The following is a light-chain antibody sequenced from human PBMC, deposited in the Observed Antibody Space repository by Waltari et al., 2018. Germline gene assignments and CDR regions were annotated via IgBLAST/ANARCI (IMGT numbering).Light chain of an antibody. V-gene: IGKV3-20*01. J-gene: IGKJ5*01. Sequence: IVLTQSPGPLSLSPVERATLSCRASQSVGSNYLVWYQQRPGQAPRLLIYGASSRATGIPDRFSGSGSGTDFTLTISRLEPEDFAVYYCQQYGTSSSFGQGTRLEIK. CDR2: GAS. CDR3: QQYGTSSS. CDR1: QSVGSNY.